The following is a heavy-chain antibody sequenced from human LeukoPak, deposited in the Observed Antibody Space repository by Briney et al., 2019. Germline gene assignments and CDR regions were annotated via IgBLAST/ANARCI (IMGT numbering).Heavy chain of an antibody. Sequence: PSETLSLTCAVYGGSFSGYCWSWIRQPPGKGLEWIGEINHSGSTNYNPSLKSRVTISVDTSKNQFSLKLSSVSAADTAVYYCARTPYYDYVWGSYRLYYFDYWGQGTLVTVSS. CDR1: GGSFSGYC. CDR2: INHSGST. CDR3: ARTPYYDYVWGSYRLYYFDY. V-gene: IGHV4-34*01. D-gene: IGHD3-16*02. J-gene: IGHJ4*02.